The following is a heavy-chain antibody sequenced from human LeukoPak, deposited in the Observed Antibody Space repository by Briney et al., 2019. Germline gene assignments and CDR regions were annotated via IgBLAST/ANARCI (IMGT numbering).Heavy chain of an antibody. CDR2: ISSSSSTI. Sequence: PGGSLRLSCAASGFTFSSYSMNWVRQAPGKGLEWVSYISSSSSTIYYADSVKGRFTISRDNAKNSLYLQMNSLRAEDTAVYYCAREHPEAPGQQLDCWGQGTLVTVSS. D-gene: IGHD6-13*01. CDR3: AREHPEAPGQQLDC. V-gene: IGHV3-48*01. J-gene: IGHJ4*02. CDR1: GFTFSSYS.